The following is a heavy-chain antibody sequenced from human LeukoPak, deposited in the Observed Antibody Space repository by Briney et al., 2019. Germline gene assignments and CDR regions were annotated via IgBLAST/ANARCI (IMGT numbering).Heavy chain of an antibody. CDR2: IYTSGST. J-gene: IGHJ4*02. Sequence: TSETLSLTCAVSGGSISSGSYYWSWIRQPAGKGLEWIGRIYTSGSTNYNPSLKSRVTISVDTSKNQFSLKLSSVTAADTAVYYCAREYYDSSGYSRGFDYWGQGTLVTVSS. CDR3: AREYYDSSGYSRGFDY. CDR1: GGSISSGSYY. D-gene: IGHD3-22*01. V-gene: IGHV4-61*02.